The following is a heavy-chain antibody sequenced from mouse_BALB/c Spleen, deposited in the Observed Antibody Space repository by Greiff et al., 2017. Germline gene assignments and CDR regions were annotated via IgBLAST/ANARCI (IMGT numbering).Heavy chain of an antibody. Sequence: QVQLKQSGAELVRPGTSVKLSCKAAGYTFTNYWIGWVKQRPGHGLEWIGDIYPGGGYTTYNEKFKGKATLTADTSSSTAYMQLSSLTAEDSAVYYCASSTVVTTGFAYWGQGTLVTVSA. D-gene: IGHD2-2*01. CDR1: GYTFTNYW. J-gene: IGHJ3*01. CDR2: IYPGGGYT. CDR3: ASSTVVTTGFAY. V-gene: IGHV1-63*02.